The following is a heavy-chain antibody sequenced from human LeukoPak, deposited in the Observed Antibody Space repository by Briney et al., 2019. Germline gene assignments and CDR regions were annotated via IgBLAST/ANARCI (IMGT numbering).Heavy chain of an antibody. D-gene: IGHD5-12*01. Sequence: GGSLRLSCAASGFTFSSYEMNWVRQAPGDGLEWVSYISSSGSTIYYADSVKGRFTISRDNAKNSLDLQMNRLRAEDTAVYYCARGHIGMDVWGKGTTVTVSS. CDR1: GFTFSSYE. J-gene: IGHJ6*04. V-gene: IGHV3-48*03. CDR2: ISSSGSTI. CDR3: ARGHIGMDV.